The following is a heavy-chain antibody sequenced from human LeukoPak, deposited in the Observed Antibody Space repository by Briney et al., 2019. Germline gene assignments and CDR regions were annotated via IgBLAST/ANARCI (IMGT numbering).Heavy chain of an antibody. CDR3: AREYSGYDSVSGYFDY. Sequence: GGSRRLSCAASGFTVNSNYMSWVRQAPGKGLEWVSVIYSGGSTYYADSVKGRFTISRDNSKNTLYLQMNSLRAEDTAVYYCAREYSGYDSVSGYFDYWGQGTLVTVSS. D-gene: IGHD5-12*01. CDR1: GFTVNSNY. J-gene: IGHJ4*02. CDR2: IYSGGST. V-gene: IGHV3-66*01.